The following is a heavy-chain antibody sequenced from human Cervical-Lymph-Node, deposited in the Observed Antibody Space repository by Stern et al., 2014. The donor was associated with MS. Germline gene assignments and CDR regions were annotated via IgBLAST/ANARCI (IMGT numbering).Heavy chain of an antibody. D-gene: IGHD4-17*01. J-gene: IGHJ5*02. CDR1: GGSISSGSYY. CDR3: ARGDGDLRFDP. Sequence: QVQLQESGPGLVKPSQTLSLTCTVSGGSISSGSYYWSWIRQPAGKGLEWIGRIYTRGSPHYNPSLKSRVTISLDTSKNQFSLKLSSVTAADTAVYYCARGDGDLRFDPWGQGTLVTVSS. V-gene: IGHV4-61*02. CDR2: IYTRGSP.